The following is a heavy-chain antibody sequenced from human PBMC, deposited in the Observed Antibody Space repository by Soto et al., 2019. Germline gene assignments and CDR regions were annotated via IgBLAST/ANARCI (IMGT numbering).Heavy chain of an antibody. J-gene: IGHJ3*02. CDR1: GFTFSSYG. CDR2: IWYDGSNK. D-gene: IGHD4-17*01. V-gene: IGHV3-33*01. Sequence: QVPLVESGGGVVQPGRSLRLSCAASGFTFSSYGMHWVRQAPGKGLEWVAVIWYDGSNKYYADSVKGRFTISRDNSKNTLYLQMNSLRAEDTAVYYCARAWGDYLHDDDAFDIWGQGTMVTVSS. CDR3: ARAWGDYLHDDDAFDI.